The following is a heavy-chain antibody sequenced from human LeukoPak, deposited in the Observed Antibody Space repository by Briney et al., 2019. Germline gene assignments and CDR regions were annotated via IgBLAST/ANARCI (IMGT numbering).Heavy chain of an antibody. D-gene: IGHD3-22*01. Sequence: SETLSLTCTVSGGSISSGSYNWSSIRQPAGKGLEWIGRIYTSGSTNYNPSLKSRVTISVDTSKNQFSLKLSSVTEADTAVYYCARDRQYYDSSGYYYGRTYYYYYYMDVWGKGTTVTVSS. CDR1: GGSISSGSYN. CDR2: IYTSGST. J-gene: IGHJ6*03. CDR3: ARDRQYYDSSGYYYGRTYYYYYYMDV. V-gene: IGHV4-61*02.